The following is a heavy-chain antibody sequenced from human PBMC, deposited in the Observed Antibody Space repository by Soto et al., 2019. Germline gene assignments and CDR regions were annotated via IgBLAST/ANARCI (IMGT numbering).Heavy chain of an antibody. V-gene: IGHV3-23*01. D-gene: IGHD3-16*01. CDR1: GFTFSSYA. J-gene: IGHJ4*02. Sequence: EVQLLESGGGLVQPGGSLRLSCAASGFTFSSYAMSWVRQAPGKGLEWVSAISGSGGSTYYADSVKGRFTISRDNSKNTLYLQRNSLRAEDTAVYYCAKDSALDYDYVWGTEGERGYFDYWGQGTLVTVSS. CDR3: AKDSALDYDYVWGTEGERGYFDY. CDR2: ISGSGGST.